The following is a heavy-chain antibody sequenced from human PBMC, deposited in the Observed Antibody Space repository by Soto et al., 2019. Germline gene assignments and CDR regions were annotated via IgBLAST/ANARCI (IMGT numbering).Heavy chain of an antibody. Sequence: EVQLVESGGGLVQPGGSLRLSCAASGFTVSSNYMSWVRQAPGKGLEWVSIIYSGGSTYYADSVKGRFTVSRDNSKNTLYLQMNSLRAEDTAVYYCARNYGSYYYYGMDVWGQGTTVTVSS. CDR1: GFTVSSNY. V-gene: IGHV3-66*01. CDR2: IYSGGST. CDR3: ARNYGSYYYYGMDV. J-gene: IGHJ6*02. D-gene: IGHD4-17*01.